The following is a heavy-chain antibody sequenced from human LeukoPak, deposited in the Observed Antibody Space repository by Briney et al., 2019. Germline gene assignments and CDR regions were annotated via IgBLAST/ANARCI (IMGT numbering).Heavy chain of an antibody. V-gene: IGHV3-23*01. D-gene: IGHD1-26*01. CDR2: LSGSSGGT. CDR1: GFTFSTYA. CDR3: AKAVGATANRPFDF. Sequence: PGGSLRLSCAASGFTFSTYAMSWVRQAPGKGLEWVSVLSGSSGGTSYADSVKGRFTISRDNSKNTLYLQMNSLRAEDTAVYYCAKAVGATANRPFDFWGQGTLVTVSS. J-gene: IGHJ4*02.